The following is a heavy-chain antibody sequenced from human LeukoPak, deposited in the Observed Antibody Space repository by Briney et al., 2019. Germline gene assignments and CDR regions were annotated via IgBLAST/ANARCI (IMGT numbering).Heavy chain of an antibody. CDR1: GFTFSSYA. D-gene: IGHD1-7*01. CDR3: ARLPGTTNAFDI. Sequence: PGGSLRLSCAASGFTFSSYAMHWVRQAPGKGLEYVSAINTNGGSTYYANSVKGRFTISRDNSKNTLYLQMGSLRAEDMAVYYCARLPGTTNAFDIWGQGTVVTVSS. CDR2: INTNGGST. V-gene: IGHV3-64*01. J-gene: IGHJ3*02.